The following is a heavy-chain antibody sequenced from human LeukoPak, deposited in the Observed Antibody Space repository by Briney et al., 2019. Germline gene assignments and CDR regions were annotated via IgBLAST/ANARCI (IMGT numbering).Heavy chain of an antibody. D-gene: IGHD3-22*01. J-gene: IGHJ4*02. CDR1: ELTFSRYG. CDR2: IWYDGSNK. CDR3: ARDVQGYYYDSPGLGY. Sequence: PWRSLRLSCAASELTFSRYGMHWVRQAPGKGLEWVAVIWYDGSNKYYADSVKGRFTISRDNSKNTLYLQMNSLRAEDTAVYYCARDVQGYYYDSPGLGYWGQGTLVTVSS. V-gene: IGHV3-33*01.